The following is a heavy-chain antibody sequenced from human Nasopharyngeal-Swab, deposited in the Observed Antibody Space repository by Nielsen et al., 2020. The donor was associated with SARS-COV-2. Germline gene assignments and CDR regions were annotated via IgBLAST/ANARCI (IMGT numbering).Heavy chain of an antibody. J-gene: IGHJ6*02. CDR2: ISYDGSNK. Sequence: GESLKISCAASGFTFSSYGMHWVRQAPGKGLEWVAVISYDGSNKYYADSVKGRFTISRDNSKNTLYLQMNSLRAEDTAVYYCARSYYGAYYYGMDVWGQGTTVTVS. CDR1: GFTFSSYG. CDR3: ARSYYGAYYYGMDV. V-gene: IGHV3-30*03. D-gene: IGHD4-17*01.